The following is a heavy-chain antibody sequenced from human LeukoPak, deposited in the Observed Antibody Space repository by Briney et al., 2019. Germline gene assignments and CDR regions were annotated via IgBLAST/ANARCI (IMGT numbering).Heavy chain of an antibody. CDR1: GFTFSRYW. CDR3: ARDRGLNTYDY. V-gene: IGHV3-7*01. J-gene: IGHJ4*02. Sequence: AGSLRISCAVSGFTFSRYWLGWVRQAPGKGLEWVANMNQDGSEKYYVESVKGRFIISRDNAKNSLYLQMNSLRVDDTAVYYCARDRGLNTYDYWGQGTLVTVSS. D-gene: IGHD3-10*01. CDR2: MNQDGSEK.